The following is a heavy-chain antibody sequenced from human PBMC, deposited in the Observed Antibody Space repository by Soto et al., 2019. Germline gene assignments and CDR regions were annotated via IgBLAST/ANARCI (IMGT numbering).Heavy chain of an antibody. CDR3: ARGDSTDCSNGVCSFFYNHDMDV. V-gene: IGHV1-2*04. CDR1: GSRLTDYH. J-gene: IGHJ6*02. Sequence: ASVKVSCKASGSRLTDYHIHWVRQAPGQGLEWLGRINPKSGGTSTAQKFQGWVTMTTDTSISTASMELTRLTSDDTAIYYCARGDSTDCSNGVCSFFYNHDMDVWGQGTTVTVSS. D-gene: IGHD2-8*01. CDR2: INPKSGGT.